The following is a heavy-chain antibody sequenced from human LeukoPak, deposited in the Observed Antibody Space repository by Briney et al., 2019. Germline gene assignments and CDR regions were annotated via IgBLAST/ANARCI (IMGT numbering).Heavy chain of an antibody. CDR3: ARHGTSGWDSWFDP. CDR2: IYYSGST. D-gene: IGHD6-19*01. Sequence: PETLCLTCTVSGGSVSSGSFHWSWIRQPPGKGLEWIGYIYYSGSTNYNPSLKSRVTISVDTSKNQFSLKLSSVTAADTAVYYCARHGTSGWDSWFDPWGQGTLVTVSS. CDR1: GGSVSSGSFH. J-gene: IGHJ5*02. V-gene: IGHV4-61*01.